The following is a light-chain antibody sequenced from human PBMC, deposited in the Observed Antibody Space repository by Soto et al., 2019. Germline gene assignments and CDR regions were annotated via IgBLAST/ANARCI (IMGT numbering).Light chain of an antibody. Sequence: QSALTQSDSVSGSPGQSITISCTGTSSDVGGYNYVSWYQQHPGKAPKLMIYDVSNRPSGVSDRFSGSKSGNTASLTISGLQAEDEADYYCSSYTSRSTWVFGGGTKLTVL. CDR2: DVS. V-gene: IGLV2-14*03. CDR1: SSDVGGYNY. J-gene: IGLJ3*02. CDR3: SSYTSRSTWV.